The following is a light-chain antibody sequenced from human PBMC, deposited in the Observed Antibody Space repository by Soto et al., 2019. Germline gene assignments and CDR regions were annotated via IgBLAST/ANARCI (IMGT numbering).Light chain of an antibody. V-gene: IGLV2-14*03. J-gene: IGLJ2*01. CDR2: DVS. Sequence: QSALTQPASVSGSPGQSITISCTGTSSDVVGYNHVSWYQQHPGKAPKLMLYDVSNRPSGVSNRFSGSKSGNTASLTISGLQAEDEADYYCSSYTGSSTLVVFGGGTQLTVL. CDR3: SSYTGSSTLVV. CDR1: SSDVVGYNH.